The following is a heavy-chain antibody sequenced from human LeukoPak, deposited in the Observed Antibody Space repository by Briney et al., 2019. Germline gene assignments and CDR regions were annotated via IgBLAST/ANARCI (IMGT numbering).Heavy chain of an antibody. CDR2: ISSSSSYI. Sequence: GGSLRLSCAPSGFTFSSYSMNWVRQAPGKGLEWVSSISSSSSYIYYADSVKGRFTISRDNAKNSLYLQMNSLRAEDTAVYYCARSIAVAGTLTGGYWGQGTLVTVSS. CDR1: GFTFSSYS. J-gene: IGHJ4*02. V-gene: IGHV3-21*01. D-gene: IGHD6-19*01. CDR3: ARSIAVAGTLTGGY.